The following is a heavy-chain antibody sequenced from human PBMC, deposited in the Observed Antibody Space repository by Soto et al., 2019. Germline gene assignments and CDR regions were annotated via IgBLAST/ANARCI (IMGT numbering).Heavy chain of an antibody. D-gene: IGHD2-15*01. J-gene: IGHJ4*02. CDR2: ISYDGSNK. V-gene: IGHV3-30*18. CDR3: AKDRRKVVVAAPFDY. Sequence: QVQLVESGGGVVQPGRSLRLSCAASGFIFSSYGMHWVRQAPGKGLEWVAVISYDGSNKYYADSVKGRFTISRDNSXXTLYLQMNSLRAEDTAVYYCAKDRRKVVVAAPFDYWGQGTLVTVSS. CDR1: GFIFSSYG.